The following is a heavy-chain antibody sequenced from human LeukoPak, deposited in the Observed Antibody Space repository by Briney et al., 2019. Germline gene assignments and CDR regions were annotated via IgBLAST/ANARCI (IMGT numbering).Heavy chain of an antibody. J-gene: IGHJ3*02. CDR1: EFTFSSYS. CDR2: ISSSSSYI. Sequence: GGSLTLSCAASEFTFSSYSMNWVRQAPGKGLEWVSSISSSSSYIYYADSVKGRFTISRDNAKNSLYLQMNSLRAEDTAVYYCARAYCSSTSCYTPDAFDIWGQGTMVTVSS. D-gene: IGHD2-2*02. V-gene: IGHV3-21*01. CDR3: ARAYCSSTSCYTPDAFDI.